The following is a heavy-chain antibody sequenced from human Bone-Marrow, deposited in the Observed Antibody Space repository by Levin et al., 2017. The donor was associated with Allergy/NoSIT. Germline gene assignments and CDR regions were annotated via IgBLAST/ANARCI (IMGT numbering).Heavy chain of an antibody. J-gene: IGHJ4*02. Sequence: GGSLRLSCTASGFTFYTSAMTWVRQAPGKALGWVSAIGGSGDITSYADSVKGRFTVSRDNSKNMLFLQMDSLRVQDTAFYYCAKGSSGWFQEMDSWGQGILVTVSS. CDR3: AKGSSGWFQEMDS. V-gene: IGHV3-23*01. CDR1: GFTFYTSA. CDR2: IGGSGDIT. D-gene: IGHD6-19*01.